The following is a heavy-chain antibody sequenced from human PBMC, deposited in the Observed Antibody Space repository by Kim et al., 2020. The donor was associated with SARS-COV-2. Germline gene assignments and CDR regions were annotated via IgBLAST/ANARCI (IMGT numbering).Heavy chain of an antibody. J-gene: IGHJ4*02. CDR2: T. V-gene: IGHV1-46*01. Sequence: TQSAQSVQGRVTMTRDTSTSTVYMELGSLRSEDTAVYYCAREGSSKEFDYWGQGTLVTVSS. D-gene: IGHD6-13*01. CDR3: AREGSSKEFDY.